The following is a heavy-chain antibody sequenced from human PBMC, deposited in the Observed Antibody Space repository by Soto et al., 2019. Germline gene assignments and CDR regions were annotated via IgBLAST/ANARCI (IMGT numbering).Heavy chain of an antibody. Sequence: SETLSLTCTASGGSISNYYWSWIRQPPGKGLEWIGNIYYSGSTNYNPSLKSRVTISVDTSKNQFSLKLGSVTAADTAVYYCARAPYISSWNFDYWGQGTLVTVSS. J-gene: IGHJ4*02. CDR1: GGSISNYY. D-gene: IGHD6-13*01. CDR3: ARAPYISSWNFDY. CDR2: IYYSGST. V-gene: IGHV4-59*01.